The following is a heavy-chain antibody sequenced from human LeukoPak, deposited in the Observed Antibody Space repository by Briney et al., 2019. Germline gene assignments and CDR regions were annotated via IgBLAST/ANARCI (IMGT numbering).Heavy chain of an antibody. CDR3: ARRAPDFYGYDY. J-gene: IGHJ4*02. Sequence: GASVKVSCMASGYTFTDYYIHWVRQAPGQGLEWMGWISPNSGGTYYAQNFQDRVTMTRDTSITTAYMELSRLRSDDTAVYYCARRAPDFYGYDYWGQGTLVTVSS. CDR1: GYTFTDYY. CDR2: ISPNSGGT. D-gene: IGHD3-3*01. V-gene: IGHV1-2*02.